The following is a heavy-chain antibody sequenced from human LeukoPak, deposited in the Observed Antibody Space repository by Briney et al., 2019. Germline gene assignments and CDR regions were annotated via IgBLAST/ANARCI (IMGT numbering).Heavy chain of an antibody. V-gene: IGHV4-39*07. J-gene: IGHJ6*04. D-gene: IGHD3-16*01. CDR3: ARDWGLGMDV. Sequence: SETLSLTCPVSGASISSTYYDWGWIRQPPGKGLEWIGNIHYSGNTYYNPSLKGRVTMSVDTSRNQFSLTLSSVTAADTAVYYCARDWGLGMDVWGKGTTVTVSS. CDR2: IHYSGNT. CDR1: GASISSTYYD.